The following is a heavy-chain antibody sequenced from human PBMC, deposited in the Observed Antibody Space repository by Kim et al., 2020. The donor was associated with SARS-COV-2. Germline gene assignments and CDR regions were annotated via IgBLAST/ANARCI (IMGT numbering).Heavy chain of an antibody. CDR3: AKDGLRVRYNWYFDL. J-gene: IGHJ2*01. Sequence: GGSLRLSCAASGFTFSSYAMSWVRQAPGKGLEWVSAISGSGGSTYYADSVKGRFTISRDNSKNTLYLQMNSLRAEDTAVYYCAKDGLRVRYNWYFDLWGRGTLVTVSS. V-gene: IGHV3-23*01. CDR2: ISGSGGST. CDR1: GFTFSSYA. D-gene: IGHD3-9*01.